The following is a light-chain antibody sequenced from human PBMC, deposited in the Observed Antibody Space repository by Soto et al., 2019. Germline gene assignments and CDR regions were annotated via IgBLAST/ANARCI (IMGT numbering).Light chain of an antibody. CDR1: SSDVATYNL. CDR3: CSRV. CDR2: EVT. V-gene: IGLV2-23*02. Sequence: QSALTQPASVSGSPGQSITISCTGTSSDVATYNLVSWYQQRPGTAPQLIIHEVTKRPSGVSTRFSGSQSGNTASLTISGLQADDEADYYCCSRVFGGGTKLTVL. J-gene: IGLJ3*02.